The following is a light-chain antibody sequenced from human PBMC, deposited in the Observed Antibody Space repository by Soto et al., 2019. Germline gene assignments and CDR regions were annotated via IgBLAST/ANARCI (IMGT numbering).Light chain of an antibody. CDR3: SSYVNYNTFVV. V-gene: IGLV2-14*01. J-gene: IGLJ2*01. CDR1: SRVVGGYNY. Sequence: QSVLTQPASVSGSPGQSITISCTGTSRVVGGYNYVSWHQQHPGKAPKVIITEVSNRPSGVSNRFSGSKSGNTASLTISGLQAEDEADYYCSSYVNYNTFVVFGGGTKVTVL. CDR2: EVS.